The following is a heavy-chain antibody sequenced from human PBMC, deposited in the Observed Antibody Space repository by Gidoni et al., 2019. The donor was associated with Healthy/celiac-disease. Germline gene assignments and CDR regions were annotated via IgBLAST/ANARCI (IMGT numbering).Heavy chain of an antibody. V-gene: IGHV4-61*02. CDR3: ARGITVTTNWHFDL. CDR2: IYTSGST. CDR1: GGSIRSGSYY. J-gene: IGHJ2*01. D-gene: IGHD4-17*01. Sequence: QMQLQESGPGLVKPSQTLSLTCTVSGGSIRSGSYYWSWIRQPAGKGLEWIGRIYTSGSTNYNPSLKIRVTISVDTSKNQLSLKLSSVTAADTAVYYCARGITVTTNWHFDLWGRGTLVTVSS.